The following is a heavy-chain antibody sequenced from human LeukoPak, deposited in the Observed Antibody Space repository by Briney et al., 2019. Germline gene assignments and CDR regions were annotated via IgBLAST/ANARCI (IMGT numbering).Heavy chain of an antibody. CDR2: ISSSSSTI. CDR1: GFTFSSYS. J-gene: IGHJ3*02. Sequence: GGSLRLPCAASGFTFSSYSMNWVRQAPGKGLEWVSYISSSSSTIYYADSVKGRFTISRDNAKNSLYLQMNGLRAEDTAVYYCAREEYYYDSSAQGAFDIWGQGTMVTVSS. V-gene: IGHV3-48*01. CDR3: AREEYYYDSSAQGAFDI. D-gene: IGHD3-22*01.